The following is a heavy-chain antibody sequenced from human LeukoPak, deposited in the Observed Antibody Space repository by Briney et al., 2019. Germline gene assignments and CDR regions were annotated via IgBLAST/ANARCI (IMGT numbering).Heavy chain of an antibody. CDR1: GFNLRSCA. V-gene: IGHV3-23*01. CDR3: AKEGGSGWYMPEGEITAKFAY. Sequence: GESVSLSCGAWGFNLRSCAMIEVGQAPGKELEGVSSISGSGWSTYYADYVKRRFNISRDHYKNALYLQMHTLRDEETALYYCAKEGGSGWYMPEGEITAKFAYWGQGTLVTVSS. J-gene: IGHJ4*02. CDR2: ISGSGWST. D-gene: IGHD6-19*01.